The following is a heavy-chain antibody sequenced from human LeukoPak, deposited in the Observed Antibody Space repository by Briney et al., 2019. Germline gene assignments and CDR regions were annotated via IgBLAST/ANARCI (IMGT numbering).Heavy chain of an antibody. V-gene: IGHV1-2*02. CDR2: INPNGGGT. D-gene: IGHD2-2*03. CDR1: GYTFTGYY. J-gene: IGHJ5*02. CDR3: ASVGYCSSTSCSPYNWFDP. Sequence: ASVKVSCKASGYTFTGYYMHWVRQAPGQGLEWMGWINPNGGGTNYAQKFQGRVTMTRDTSISTAYMELSRLRSDDTAVYYCASVGYCSSTSCSPYNWFDPWGQGTLVTVSS.